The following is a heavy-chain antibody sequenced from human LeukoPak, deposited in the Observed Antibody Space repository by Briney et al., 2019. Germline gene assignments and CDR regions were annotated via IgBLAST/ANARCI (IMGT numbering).Heavy chain of an antibody. CDR3: VRDQFGSSSDY. V-gene: IGHV1-69*06. D-gene: IGHD6-13*01. Sequence: SVNVSCKASGGTFSSYAISWVRQASGQGLEWMGGIITIFGTANYAQKFQGRVTITADKSTITAYMELSRLRSDDTAVYYCVRDQFGSSSDYWGQGTLVTVSS. CDR2: IITIFGTA. CDR1: GGTFSSYA. J-gene: IGHJ4*02.